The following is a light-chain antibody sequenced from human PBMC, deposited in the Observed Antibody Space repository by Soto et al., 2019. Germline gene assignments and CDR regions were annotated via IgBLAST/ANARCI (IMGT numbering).Light chain of an antibody. V-gene: IGLV1-44*01. Sequence: QSVLTQPPSASGTPGQRVTISCSGSSSNIGSNTVNWYQKFPGTAPKLLIYSSILRPSGVPDRFSGSKSGTSASLAISGLQSEDEADYYCTAWDDSVNGVLFGGGTKLTVL. CDR1: SSNIGSNT. CDR2: SSI. CDR3: TAWDDSVNGVL. J-gene: IGLJ2*01.